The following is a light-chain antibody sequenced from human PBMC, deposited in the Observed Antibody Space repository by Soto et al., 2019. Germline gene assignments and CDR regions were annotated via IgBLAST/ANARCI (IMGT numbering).Light chain of an antibody. V-gene: IGLV1-44*01. CDR2: SNR. CDR1: DSNIGDNA. CDR3: ATWDDSLNGRV. J-gene: IGLJ3*02. Sequence: QSVLTQPPSASGTPGQRVSISCSGSDSNIGDNAVNWFQQLPGTAPKLLIYSNRQRPSGVPDRFSGSKSGTSASLAISGLQSEVEAVYFCATWDDSLNGRVFGEGTQLTVL.